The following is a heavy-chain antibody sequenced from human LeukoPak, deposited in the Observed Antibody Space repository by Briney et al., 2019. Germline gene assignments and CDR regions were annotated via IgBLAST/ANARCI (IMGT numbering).Heavy chain of an antibody. CDR2: INPNSGDT. Sequence: ASVKVSCKASGYTFTDYYMHWVRQAPGQGLEWMGWINPNSGDTNYAQKFQGRVTMTRDTSISTAYIELSRLRSDDTAVYYCARVTLSQIRGYSYGSHNWFDPWGQGTLVTVSS. J-gene: IGHJ5*02. D-gene: IGHD5-18*01. CDR1: GYTFTDYY. CDR3: ARVTLSQIRGYSYGSHNWFDP. V-gene: IGHV1-2*02.